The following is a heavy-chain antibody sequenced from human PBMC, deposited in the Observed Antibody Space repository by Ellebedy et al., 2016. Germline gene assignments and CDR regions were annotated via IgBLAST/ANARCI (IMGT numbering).Heavy chain of an antibody. Sequence: ASVKVSXKASGYTFTGYYMHWVRQAPGQGLEWMGWINPNSGGTNYAQKFQGRVTMTRDTSISTAYMELSRLRSDDTAVYYCARSSVSVGQWLVPDFDYWGQGTLVTVSS. D-gene: IGHD6-19*01. CDR3: ARSSVSVGQWLVPDFDY. CDR2: INPNSGGT. J-gene: IGHJ4*02. V-gene: IGHV1-2*02. CDR1: GYTFTGYY.